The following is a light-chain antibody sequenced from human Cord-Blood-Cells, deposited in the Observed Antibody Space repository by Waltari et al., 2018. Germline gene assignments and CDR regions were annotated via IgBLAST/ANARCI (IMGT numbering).Light chain of an antibody. CDR3: AAWDDSLSGVV. V-gene: IGLV1-47*01. J-gene: IGLJ2*01. Sequence: QSVLTQPPSASGTPGQRVTISSSGSSSNIGSNYVYWYKQPPGTAPKLLIYRNNQRPSGVPDRFSGSKSGTSASLAISGLRSEDEADYYCAAWDDSLSGVVFGGGTKLTVL. CDR2: RNN. CDR1: SSNIGSNY.